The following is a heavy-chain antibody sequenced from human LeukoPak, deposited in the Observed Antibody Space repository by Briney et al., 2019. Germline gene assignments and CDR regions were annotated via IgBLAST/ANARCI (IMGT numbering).Heavy chain of an antibody. CDR3: ARDRVTTVVTHYWYFDL. V-gene: IGHV1-2*02. J-gene: IGHJ2*01. CDR2: INPNSGGT. D-gene: IGHD4-23*01. CDR1: GYTFTGYY. Sequence: ASVKVSCKASGYTFTGYYMHWVRQAPGQGLEWMGWINPNSGGTNYAQKFQGRVTMTRDTSISTAYMELSRLRSDDTAVYYCARDRVTTVVTHYWYFDLWGRGTLVTVSS.